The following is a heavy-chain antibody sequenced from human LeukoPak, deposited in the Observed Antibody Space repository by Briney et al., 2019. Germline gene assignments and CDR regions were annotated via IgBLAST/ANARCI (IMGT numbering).Heavy chain of an antibody. CDR2: IYTSGST. J-gene: IGHJ4*02. V-gene: IGHV4-61*02. CDR1: GGSISSGSYY. D-gene: IGHD5-24*01. Sequence: SETLSLTCTVSGGSISSGSYYWSWIRQPAGKGLEWIGRIYTSGSTNYNPSLKSRVTISIDTSKNQFSLNLSSVTAADTAVYYCARASPEDGYNCGYWGQGTLVTVSS. CDR3: ARASPEDGYNCGY.